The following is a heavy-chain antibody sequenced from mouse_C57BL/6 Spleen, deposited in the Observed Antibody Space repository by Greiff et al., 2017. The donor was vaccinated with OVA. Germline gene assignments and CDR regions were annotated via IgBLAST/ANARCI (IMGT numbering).Heavy chain of an antibody. Sequence: EVQLQQSGPELVKPGASVKISCKASGYTFTDYYMNWVKQSHGKSLEWIGDINPNNGGTSYNQKFKGKATLTVDKSSSTAYMELRSLTSEDSAVYYCARRWDGVDYYAMDYWGQGTSVTVSS. J-gene: IGHJ4*01. CDR1: GYTFTDYY. CDR2: INPNNGGT. CDR3: ARRWDGVDYYAMDY. D-gene: IGHD4-1*01. V-gene: IGHV1-26*01.